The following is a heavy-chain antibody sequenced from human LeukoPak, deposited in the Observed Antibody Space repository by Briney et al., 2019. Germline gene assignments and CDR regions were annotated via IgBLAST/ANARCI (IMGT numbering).Heavy chain of an antibody. CDR1: GGSISNKY. V-gene: IGHV3-48*03. CDR2: ISSSGSTI. D-gene: IGHD3-10*02. Sequence: LSLTCAVSGGSISNKYWSWVRQAPGKGLGGVSYISSSGSTIYYADSVKGRFTISRDNAKNSLYLQMNSLRAEETAHHYCAELGITMIGGVWGKGTTVTISS. J-gene: IGHJ6*04. CDR3: AELGITMIGGV.